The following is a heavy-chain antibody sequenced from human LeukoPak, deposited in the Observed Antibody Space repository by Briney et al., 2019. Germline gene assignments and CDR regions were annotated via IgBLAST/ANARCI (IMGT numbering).Heavy chain of an antibody. J-gene: IGHJ5*02. Sequence: GRSLRLSCAASGFTFSSYGFHWVRQAPGKGLEWVALTWYDGDNKYYADSVKGRFTISRDNSKNTLYLQMNSLRAEDTAVYYCARHPFDFWSGYFNWFDPWGQGTLVTVSS. CDR3: ARHPFDFWSGYFNWFDP. D-gene: IGHD3-3*01. V-gene: IGHV3-33*01. CDR1: GFTFSSYG. CDR2: TWYDGDNK.